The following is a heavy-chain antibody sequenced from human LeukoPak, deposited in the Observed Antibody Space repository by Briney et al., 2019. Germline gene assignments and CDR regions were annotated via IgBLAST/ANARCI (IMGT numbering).Heavy chain of an antibody. CDR1: GFTFSSYG. D-gene: IGHD3-22*01. J-gene: IGHJ4*02. CDR2: IFGSGGST. V-gene: IGHV3-23*01. Sequence: GGSLRLSCAASGFTFSSYGMNWVRQAPGKGLEWVSAIFGSGGSTYYADSVKGRFTISRDNSKNTLYLQMNSLRAGDTAVYYCARTYYYDSSGYHGYWGQGTLVTVSS. CDR3: ARTYYYDSSGYHGY.